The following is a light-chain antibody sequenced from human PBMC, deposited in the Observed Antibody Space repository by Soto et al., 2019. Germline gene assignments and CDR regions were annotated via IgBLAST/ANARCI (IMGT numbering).Light chain of an antibody. Sequence: EIVLTQSPVTLSLSPGERATLSCRASQSVRNYLAWYQQKPGQAPRLLIYDALKRATGIPARFSGSGSGTDVTLTISRLEPEDVAVYYCQQRRNWPSTFGGGTKVEIK. V-gene: IGKV3-11*01. CDR3: QQRRNWPST. J-gene: IGKJ4*01. CDR1: QSVRNY. CDR2: DAL.